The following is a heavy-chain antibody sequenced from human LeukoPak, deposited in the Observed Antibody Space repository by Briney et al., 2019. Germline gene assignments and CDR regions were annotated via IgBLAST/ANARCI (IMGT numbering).Heavy chain of an antibody. D-gene: IGHD3-10*01. CDR2: IYYSGST. CDR3: ARDWRVTMVRGVLYYFDY. Sequence: PSETLSLTCTVSGGSISSYYWSWIRQPPGKGLEWIGSIYYSGSTYYNPSLKSRVTISVDTSKNQFSLKLSSVTAADTAVYYCARDWRVTMVRGVLYYFDYWGQGTLVTVSS. CDR1: GGSISSYY. J-gene: IGHJ4*02. V-gene: IGHV4-39*07.